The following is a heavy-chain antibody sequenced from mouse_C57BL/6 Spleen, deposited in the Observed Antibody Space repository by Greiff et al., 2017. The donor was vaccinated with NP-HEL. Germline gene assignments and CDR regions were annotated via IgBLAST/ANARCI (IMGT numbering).Heavy chain of an antibody. J-gene: IGHJ1*03. CDR1: GYSITSGYD. V-gene: IGHV3-1*01. CDR3: ARGGYGSSYDWYFDV. D-gene: IGHD1-1*01. CDR2: ISYSGST. Sequence: EVQLQESGPGMVKPSQSLSLTCTVTGYSITSGYDWHWIRHFPGNKLEWMGYISYSGSTNYNPSLKSRISITHDTSKNHFFLKLNSVTTEDTATYYCARGGYGSSYDWYFDVWGTGITVTVSS.